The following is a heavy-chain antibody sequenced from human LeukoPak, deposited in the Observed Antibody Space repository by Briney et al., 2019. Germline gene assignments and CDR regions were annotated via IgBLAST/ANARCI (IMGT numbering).Heavy chain of an antibody. J-gene: IGHJ4*02. CDR2: IKQDGSEK. CDR1: GFTFSSYW. D-gene: IGHD3-3*01. Sequence: GGSLRLSCAASGFTFSSYWMSWVRQAPGKGLEWVANIKQDGSEKYYVDSVKGRFTISRDNAKNSLYLQMNSLRAEDTAVYYCARVNQDFWSGYYNLDYWGQGTLVTVSS. CDR3: ARVNQDFWSGYYNLDY. V-gene: IGHV3-7*01.